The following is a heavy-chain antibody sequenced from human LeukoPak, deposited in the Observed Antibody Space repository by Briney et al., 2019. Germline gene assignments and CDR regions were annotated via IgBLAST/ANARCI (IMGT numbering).Heavy chain of an antibody. Sequence: SGGSLRLSCAASGFTFSSYSMNWVRQAPGKGLEWVSYISSSSSTIYYADSVKGRFTISRDNAKNSLYLQMNSLRAEDTAVYYCARLGATLLQYYFDYWGQGTLVTVSS. CDR1: GFTFSSYS. V-gene: IGHV3-48*04. J-gene: IGHJ4*02. CDR2: ISSSSSTI. D-gene: IGHD3-22*01. CDR3: ARLGATLLQYYFDY.